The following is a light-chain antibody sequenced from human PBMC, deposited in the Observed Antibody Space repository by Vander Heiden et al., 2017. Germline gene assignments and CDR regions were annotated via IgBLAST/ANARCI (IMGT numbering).Light chain of an antibody. CDR3: QQHNNWPPIT. CDR2: GAS. Sequence: SVSPGERATLSCRASQSVSSNLAWYQQKPGQAPRLLIYGASTRATGIPARFSGSGSGTEFTLTISSLQSEDFAVYYCQQHNNWPPITFGQGTRLEIK. J-gene: IGKJ5*01. V-gene: IGKV3-15*01. CDR1: QSVSSN.